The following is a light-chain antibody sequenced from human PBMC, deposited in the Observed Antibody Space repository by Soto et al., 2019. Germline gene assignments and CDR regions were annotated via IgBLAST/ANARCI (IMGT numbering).Light chain of an antibody. V-gene: IGLV7-43*01. J-gene: IGLJ2*01. CDR1: TGAVTSGYY. CDR3: LLYRGGAQV. CDR2: STT. Sequence: QTVVTQEPSLTVSPGGTVTLTCASNTGAVTSGYYPSWFQQKPGQAPRSLIYSTTYKHSWTPARFSGPLLGGKAALTLSGVHPEDEADYYCLLYRGGAQVLGGGTKLTVL.